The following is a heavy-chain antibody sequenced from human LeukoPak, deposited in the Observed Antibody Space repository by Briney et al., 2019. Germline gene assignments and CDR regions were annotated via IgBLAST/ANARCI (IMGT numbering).Heavy chain of an antibody. J-gene: IGHJ4*02. V-gene: IGHV1-2*04. CDR3: ARRAVAGTAFDY. Sequence: ASVKVSCKASGYTFTAYFMHWVRQAPGQGLEWMGWINPNSGGTNYAQKFQGWVTMTRDTSISTAYMELSRLRSDDTAVYYCARRAVAGTAFDYWGQGTLVTVSS. D-gene: IGHD6-19*01. CDR1: GYTFTAYF. CDR2: INPNSGGT.